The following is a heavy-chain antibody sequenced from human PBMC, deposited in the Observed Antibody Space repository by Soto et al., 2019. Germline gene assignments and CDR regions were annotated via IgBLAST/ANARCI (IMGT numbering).Heavy chain of an antibody. Sequence: QVQLVESGGGLVKPGGSLRLSCAASGITFSDCYMNWIRQAPGKGLEWVSYMSSSGDSINYAGSVRGRFTVSRDNAKNSLYLQLNSLRAEDTAMYYCARVRFGQWGYAMDGWGQGTTVTVSS. V-gene: IGHV3-11*01. CDR2: MSSSGDSI. J-gene: IGHJ6*01. CDR3: ARVRFGQWGYAMDG. D-gene: IGHD3-10*01. CDR1: GITFSDCY.